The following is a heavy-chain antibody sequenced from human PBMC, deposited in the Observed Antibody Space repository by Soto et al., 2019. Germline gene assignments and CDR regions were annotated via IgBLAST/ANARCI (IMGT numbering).Heavy chain of an antibody. CDR3: AREGIAVAEPSDY. CDR2: ISSTSRYT. J-gene: IGHJ4*02. CDR1: GFTFSDYY. V-gene: IGHV3-11*06. Sequence: GGSLRLSCAASGFTFSDYYMSWIRQAPGKGLEWVSYISSTSRYTNYADSVKGRFTISRDNAKNSLYLQMNSVRAEDTAVYYCAREGIAVAEPSDYWGQGTLVTVSS. D-gene: IGHD6-19*01.